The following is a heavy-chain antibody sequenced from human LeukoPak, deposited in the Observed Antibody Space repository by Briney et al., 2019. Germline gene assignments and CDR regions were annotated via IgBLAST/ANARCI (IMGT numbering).Heavy chain of an antibody. Sequence: ASVKVSCKASGGTFSSYAISWVRQAPGQGLEWMGGIIPILGTANYAQKFQGRVTITADESTSTAYMELSSLRSEDTAVYYCAYRKEDAFGIWGQGTMVTVSS. D-gene: IGHD1-14*01. J-gene: IGHJ3*02. CDR1: GGTFSSYA. V-gene: IGHV1-69*01. CDR2: IIPILGTA. CDR3: AYRKEDAFGI.